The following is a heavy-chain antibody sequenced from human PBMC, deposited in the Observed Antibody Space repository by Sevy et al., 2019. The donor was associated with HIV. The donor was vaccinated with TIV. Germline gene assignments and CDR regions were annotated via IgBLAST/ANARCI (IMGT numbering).Heavy chain of an antibody. CDR1: GGTFSSYG. Sequence: ASVKVSCKASGGTFSSYGITWVRQAPGQGLDWMGEIIPIFGSANYGQTFQGRVTMTADQSTSTAYMELSSLRSDDTAVYYCAGGGGLSPHHWLDPWGQGTLVTVSS. CDR2: IIPIFGSA. J-gene: IGHJ5*02. V-gene: IGHV1-69*13. CDR3: AGGGGLSPHHWLDP. D-gene: IGHD3-16*01.